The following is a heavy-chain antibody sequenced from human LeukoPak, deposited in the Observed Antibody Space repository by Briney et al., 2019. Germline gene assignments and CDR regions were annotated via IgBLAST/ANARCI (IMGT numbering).Heavy chain of an antibody. CDR3: ARGPSRGDYVD. V-gene: IGHV4-34*01. CDR2: INHSGST. J-gene: IGHJ4*02. Sequence: PETLSLTCAVYGGSFSGYYWSWIRQPPGKGLEWIGEINHSGSTNYNPSLKSRVTISVDTSKNQFSLKLSSVTAADTAVYYCARGPSRGDYVDWGQGTLVTVSS. D-gene: IGHD4-17*01. CDR1: GGSFSGYY.